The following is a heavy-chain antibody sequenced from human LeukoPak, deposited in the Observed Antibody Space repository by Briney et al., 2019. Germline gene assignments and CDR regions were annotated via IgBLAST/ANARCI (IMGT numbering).Heavy chain of an antibody. CDR2: IRYDGSNK. CDR3: AKQYYYDSSGYYYDGPV. Sequence: PGGSLRLSCAASGFTFSSYDMHWVRQAPGKGLEWVAFIRYDGSNKYYADSVKGRFTISRDNSKNTLYLQMNSLRAEDTAVYYCAKQYYYDSSGYYYDGPVWGQGTLVTVSS. CDR1: GFTFSSYD. J-gene: IGHJ4*02. D-gene: IGHD3-22*01. V-gene: IGHV3-30*02.